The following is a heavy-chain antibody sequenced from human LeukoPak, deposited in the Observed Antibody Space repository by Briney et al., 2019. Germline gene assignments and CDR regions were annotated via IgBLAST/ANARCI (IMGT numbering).Heavy chain of an antibody. CDR1: GGSISSYY. CDR3: ARHRASWYRDFDY. CDR2: IYYSGST. Sequence: SETLSLTCTVSGGSISSYYWSWIRQPPGKGLEWIGYIYYSGSTYYNPSLKSRVTISVDTSKNQFSLKLSSVTAADTAVYYCARHRASWYRDFDYWGQGTLVTVSS. J-gene: IGHJ4*02. V-gene: IGHV4-59*04. D-gene: IGHD6-13*01.